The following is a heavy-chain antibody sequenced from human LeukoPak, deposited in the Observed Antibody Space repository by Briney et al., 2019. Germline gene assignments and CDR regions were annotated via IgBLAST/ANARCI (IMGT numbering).Heavy chain of an antibody. D-gene: IGHD2-15*01. CDR2: ISSSGSTI. CDR3: ARATPWPYYYGMDV. CDR1: GFTFSDYY. J-gene: IGHJ6*02. Sequence: GGSLRLSCAASGFTFSDYYMSWIRQAPGKGLEWVSYISSSGSTIYYVDSVKGRFTISRDNAKNSLYLQMNSLRAEDTAVYYCARATPWPYYYGMDVWGQGTTVTVSS. V-gene: IGHV3-11*01.